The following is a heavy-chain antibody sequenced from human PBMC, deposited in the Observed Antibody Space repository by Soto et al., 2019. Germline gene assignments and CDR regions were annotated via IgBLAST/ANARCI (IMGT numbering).Heavy chain of an antibody. Sequence: GGSLRLSCAGSGFTLTRSAVSWVRQAPGKGLEWVSGISAGGGGTYYADSVKGRFTISRDVAKNTVYLQMNSLRAEDTAVYYCAKEFHSWNYFDYWGQGTLVTVSS. CDR1: GFTLTRSA. V-gene: IGHV3-23*01. J-gene: IGHJ4*02. CDR2: ISAGGGGT. CDR3: AKEFHSWNYFDY. D-gene: IGHD1-20*01.